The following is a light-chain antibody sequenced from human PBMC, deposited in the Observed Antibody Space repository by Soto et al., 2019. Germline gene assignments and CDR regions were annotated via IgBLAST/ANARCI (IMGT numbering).Light chain of an antibody. J-gene: IGKJ5*01. CDR2: AAS. Sequence: AIQVTQSPSALSVAGADGVSITGRTSQGIRSDLGWYQQKPGKAPKLLIYAASSLQTGVPSRFSGTGSGTDFILTISSLQPEDFATYYCLQHYSFPWTFGQGTRLEIK. CDR1: QGIRSD. V-gene: IGKV1-6*01. CDR3: LQHYSFPWT.